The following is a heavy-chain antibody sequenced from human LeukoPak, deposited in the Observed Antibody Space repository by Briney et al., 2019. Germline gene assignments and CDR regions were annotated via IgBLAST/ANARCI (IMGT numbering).Heavy chain of an antibody. CDR2: IYYSGST. D-gene: IGHD4-11*01. V-gene: IGHV4-39*07. J-gene: IGHJ5*02. Sequence: TSETLSLTCTVSGDSVSSYYWSWIRQPPGKGLEWIGTIYYSGSTFYNPSLKSRVTVSVDTSKNQFSLKLSSVTAADTAVYYCARVRGIYSNYKNWFDPWGQGTLVTVSS. CDR3: ARVRGIYSNYKNWFDP. CDR1: GDSVSSYY.